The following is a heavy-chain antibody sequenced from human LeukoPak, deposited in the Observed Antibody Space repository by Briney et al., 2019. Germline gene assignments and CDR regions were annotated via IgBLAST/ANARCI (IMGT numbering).Heavy chain of an antibody. J-gene: IGHJ4*02. D-gene: IGHD1-26*01. Sequence: SETLSLTCAVYGGSFSGYYWSWIRQPPGKGLQWIGEFNHSGSTNYNASLKSRVTISLDKSKNQFSLKLSSVTAADTAVYYCARDRGSYPYYFDYWGQGTLVTVFS. CDR2: FNHSGST. CDR3: ARDRGSYPYYFDY. CDR1: GGSFSGYY. V-gene: IGHV4-34*01.